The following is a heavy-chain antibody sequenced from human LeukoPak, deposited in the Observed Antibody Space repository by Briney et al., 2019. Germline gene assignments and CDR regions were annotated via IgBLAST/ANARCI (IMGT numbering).Heavy chain of an antibody. CDR3: ARDPTYYDFWSGSFSYFDY. Sequence: GGSLRLSCAASGFTFSSYSMSWVRQAPGKGLEWVSYISSSSSTIYIADSVKGRFTISRDNAKNSLYLQMNSLRAEDTAVYYCARDPTYYDFWSGSFSYFDYWGQGTLVTVSS. V-gene: IGHV3-48*01. CDR1: GFTFSSYS. CDR2: ISSSSSTI. D-gene: IGHD3-3*01. J-gene: IGHJ4*02.